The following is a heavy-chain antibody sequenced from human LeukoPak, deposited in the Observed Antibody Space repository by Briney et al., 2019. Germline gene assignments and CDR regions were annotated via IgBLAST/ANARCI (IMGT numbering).Heavy chain of an antibody. Sequence: SVKVSCKASGGTFSSYAISWVRQAPGQGHEWMGGIIPIFGTANYAQKFQGRVTITAEESTSTAYMELSSLRSEDTAVYYCARDLEWIFDPWGQGTLVTVSS. CDR2: IIPIFGTA. D-gene: IGHD3-3*01. V-gene: IGHV1-69*13. J-gene: IGHJ5*02. CDR3: ARDLEWIFDP. CDR1: GGTFSSYA.